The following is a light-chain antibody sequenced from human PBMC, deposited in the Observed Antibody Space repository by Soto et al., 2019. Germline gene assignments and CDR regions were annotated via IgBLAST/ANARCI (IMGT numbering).Light chain of an antibody. V-gene: IGKV3-20*01. J-gene: IGKJ4*01. CDR2: GAS. CDR1: QSVSNNY. CDR3: QQYGSSPLT. Sequence: EIVLTQSPGTLSLSPGERATLSCRASQSVSNNYLAWYQQKPGQAPRLLIYGASRRATGIPDRFSGSGSGTDIPLTISRLEPEDFAVYSCQQYGSSPLTFGGGTKVEIK.